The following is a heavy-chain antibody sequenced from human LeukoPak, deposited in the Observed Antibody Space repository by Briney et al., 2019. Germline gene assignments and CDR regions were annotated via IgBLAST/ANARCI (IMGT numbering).Heavy chain of an antibody. Sequence: ASLKVSCKASGYTFTGYYMHWVRQAPGQGLEWMGWINPNSGGTNYPQKFQGRLTMTRDTSISTAYMELSRLRSDDTAVYYCARSAGYSLVEGAYWGQETLVTVSS. CDR1: GYTFTGYY. J-gene: IGHJ4*02. CDR2: INPNSGGT. CDR3: ARSAGYSLVEGAY. D-gene: IGHD2-8*02. V-gene: IGHV1-2*02.